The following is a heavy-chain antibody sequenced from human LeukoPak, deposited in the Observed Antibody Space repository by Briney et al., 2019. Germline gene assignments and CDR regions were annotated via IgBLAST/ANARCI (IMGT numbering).Heavy chain of an antibody. CDR2: INPSGGSP. CDR1: GYTFTSYH. Sequence: ASVKVSCKASGYTFTSYHLHWVRQAPGQGLEWMGIINPSGGSPNYAQKFQGRVTMTRDMSTSTVNMELSSLRSEDTAVYYCARAQGSYYHYYMDVWGKGTTVTVSS. D-gene: IGHD1-26*01. J-gene: IGHJ6*03. V-gene: IGHV1-46*01. CDR3: ARAQGSYYHYYMDV.